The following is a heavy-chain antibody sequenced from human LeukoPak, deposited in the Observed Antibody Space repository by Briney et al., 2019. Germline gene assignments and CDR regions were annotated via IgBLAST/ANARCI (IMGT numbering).Heavy chain of an antibody. CDR1: GFTFRSYA. V-gene: IGHV3-30-3*01. Sequence: GGSLRLSCAASGFTFRSYAMHWVRQAPGKGLEWVAVISYDGSNKYYADSVKGRFTISRDNSRNTLYLQMNSLRAEDTAVYYCAKDIRYDYVWGSYFAYWGQGTLVTVSS. CDR2: ISYDGSNK. CDR3: AKDIRYDYVWGSYFAY. J-gene: IGHJ4*02. D-gene: IGHD3-16*01.